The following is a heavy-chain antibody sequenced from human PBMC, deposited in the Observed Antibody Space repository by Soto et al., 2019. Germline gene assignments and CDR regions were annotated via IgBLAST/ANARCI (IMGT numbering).Heavy chain of an antibody. CDR1: GFTFTSYW. D-gene: IGHD3-9*01. V-gene: IGHV3-74*01. Sequence: EVQLVESGGGLVQPGGSLRLSCAASGFTFTSYWMHWVRQAPGKGLVWVSRINTDGSSTNYADSVKGRFTISRDNAKNTLYLQMNSLRAEDTAVYYCARDGGAYDIDYWGQGTLVTVSS. J-gene: IGHJ4*02. CDR2: INTDGSST. CDR3: ARDGGAYDIDY.